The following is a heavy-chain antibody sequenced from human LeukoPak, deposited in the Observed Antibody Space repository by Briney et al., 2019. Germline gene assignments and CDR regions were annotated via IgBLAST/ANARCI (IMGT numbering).Heavy chain of an antibody. CDR1: GGSISSYY. D-gene: IGHD3-16*01. Sequence: PSETLSLTCTVSGGSISSYYWSWIRQPPGKGLEWIGYIYYSGSTNYNPSLKSRVTISVDTSKNQFSLKLSSVTAADTAVYYCARAGGGWGGGYFDYWGQGTLVTVSS. J-gene: IGHJ4*02. CDR2: IYYSGST. V-gene: IGHV4-59*12. CDR3: ARAGGGWGGGYFDY.